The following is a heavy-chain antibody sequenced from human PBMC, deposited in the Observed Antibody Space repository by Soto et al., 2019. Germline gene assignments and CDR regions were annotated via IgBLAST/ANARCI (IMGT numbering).Heavy chain of an antibody. V-gene: IGHV4-59*08. D-gene: IGHD3-22*01. CDR2: IYYSGST. Sequence: PSETLSLTCTVSGGSISSYYWSWIRQPPGKGLEWIGYIYYSGSTNYNPSLKSRVTISVDTSNNQFSLKLSSVTAADTAVYYCARASYDSSTYYLDYWGQGTLVTVSS. J-gene: IGHJ4*02. CDR3: ARASYDSSTYYLDY. CDR1: GGSISSYY.